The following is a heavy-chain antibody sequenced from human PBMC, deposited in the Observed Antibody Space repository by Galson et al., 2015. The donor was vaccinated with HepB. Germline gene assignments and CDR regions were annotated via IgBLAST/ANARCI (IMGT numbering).Heavy chain of an antibody. Sequence: SLRLSCASSGFSFSNYAIHWVRQAPGKGLEWMAVISYDGSFKYYSDSVKGRFTVSRDPSRSILYLQMNSLRVDDTAVYYCAKGGPGRITMMINRLLGFDPWGRGTLVTVSS. J-gene: IGHJ5*02. CDR2: ISYDGSFK. CDR3: AKGGPGRITMMINRLLGFDP. V-gene: IGHV3-30*18. CDR1: GFSFSNYA. D-gene: IGHD3-22*01.